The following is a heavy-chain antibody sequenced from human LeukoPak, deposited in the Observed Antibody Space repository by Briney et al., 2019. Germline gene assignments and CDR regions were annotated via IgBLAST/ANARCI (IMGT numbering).Heavy chain of an antibody. CDR3: AKSDYVWGSYPKD. D-gene: IGHD3-16*02. Sequence: PGGSLRLSCAASGSTFSSYAMSWVRQAPGKGLEWVSAISGSGGSTYYADSVKGRFTISRDNSKNTLYLQMNSLRAEDTAVYYCAKSDYVWGSYPKDWGQGTLVTVSS. V-gene: IGHV3-23*01. CDR2: ISGSGGST. J-gene: IGHJ4*02. CDR1: GSTFSSYA.